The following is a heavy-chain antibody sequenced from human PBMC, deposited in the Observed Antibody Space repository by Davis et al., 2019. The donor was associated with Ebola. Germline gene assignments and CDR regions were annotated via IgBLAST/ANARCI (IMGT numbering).Heavy chain of an antibody. J-gene: IGHJ4*02. CDR1: GGSFSGYF. D-gene: IGHD1-26*01. CDR2: IYYSGST. V-gene: IGHV4-34*01. Sequence: MPSETLSLTCAVYGGSFSGYFWSWIRQPPGKGLEWIGYIYYSGSTNYNPSLKSRVTISVDTSKNQFSLKLSSVTAADTAVYYCARHVYSGSSETDYWGQGTLVTVSS. CDR3: ARHVYSGSSETDY.